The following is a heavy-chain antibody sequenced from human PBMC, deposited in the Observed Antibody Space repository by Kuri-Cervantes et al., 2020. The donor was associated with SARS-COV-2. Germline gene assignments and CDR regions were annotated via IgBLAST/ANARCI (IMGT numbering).Heavy chain of an antibody. V-gene: IGHV3-23*01. CDR3: AKSLAYCGRGCYWAFDY. J-gene: IGHJ4*02. D-gene: IGHD2-21*02. CDR2: ISGSGTGT. Sequence: GESLKISCKGSGFMFMNYDMGWVRQAPGRGLEWVSIISGSGTGTYFADSVKGRSTMSRDNYKNTVFLQMNSLTADDTAVYYCAKSLAYCGRGCYWAFDYWGQGALVTVSS. CDR1: GFMFMNYD.